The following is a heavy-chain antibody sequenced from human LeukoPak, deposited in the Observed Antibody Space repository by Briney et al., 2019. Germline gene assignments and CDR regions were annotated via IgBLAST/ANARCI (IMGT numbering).Heavy chain of an antibody. CDR3: ARIWLRAFDI. V-gene: IGHV5-51*01. CDR1: GCIFTNYW. J-gene: IGHJ3*02. D-gene: IGHD3-16*01. Sequence: GGSLQISCKCSGCIFTNYWIAWVRQVPGKGLEWMGIIYPDDSDTRYSPSFQGQVIISADKSISTAYLQWSSLKASDTAMYYCARIWLRAFDIWGQGTLVTVSS. CDR2: IYPDDSDT.